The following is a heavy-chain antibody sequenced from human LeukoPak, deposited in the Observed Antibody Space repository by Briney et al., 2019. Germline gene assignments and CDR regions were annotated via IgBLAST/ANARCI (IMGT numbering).Heavy chain of an antibody. CDR3: AIGPLYYDSSGYDY. CDR1: GFTFSSYG. D-gene: IGHD3-22*01. CDR2: ISYDGSNK. J-gene: IGHJ4*02. V-gene: IGHV3-30*03. Sequence: GGSLRLSCAASGFTFSSYGMHWVRQAPGKGLEWVAVISYDGSNKYYADSVKGRFTISRDNSKNTLYLQMNSLRAEDTAVYYCAIGPLYYDSSGYDYWGQGTLVTVSS.